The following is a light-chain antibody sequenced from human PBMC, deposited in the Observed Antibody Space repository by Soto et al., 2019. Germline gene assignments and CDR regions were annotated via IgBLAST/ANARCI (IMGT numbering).Light chain of an antibody. Sequence: QSVLTQPPSAAGTPGQRVTISCSGSSTNIGSNTVNWYQQLPGTAPKLLIFSNNQRPSGVPDRFSGSRSGTSASLAISGLQSEDEADYHCGAWDDSLKAVVFGGGTKLTVL. CDR1: STNIGSNT. CDR3: GAWDDSLKAVV. V-gene: IGLV1-44*01. J-gene: IGLJ2*01. CDR2: SNN.